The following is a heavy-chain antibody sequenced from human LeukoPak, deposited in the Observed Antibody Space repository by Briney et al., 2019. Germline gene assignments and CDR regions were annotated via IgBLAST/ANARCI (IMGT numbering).Heavy chain of an antibody. V-gene: IGHV1-69*04. CDR2: IIPILGIA. CDR3: ARGSNYYGSGTLYYFDY. CDR1: VGTFSIYA. D-gene: IGHD3-10*01. J-gene: IGHJ4*02. Sequence: GASVNVSCMASVGTFSIYAIRWVRQAPGQGLEWVGRIIPILGIANYAQKFQGRVTITADKSTSTAYMELSSLRSEDTAVYYCARGSNYYGSGTLYYFDYWGQGTLVTVSS.